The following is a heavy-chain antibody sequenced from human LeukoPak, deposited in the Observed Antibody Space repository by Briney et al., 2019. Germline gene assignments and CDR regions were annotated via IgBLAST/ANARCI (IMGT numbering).Heavy chain of an antibody. CDR2: IRSKTDGGTT. J-gene: IGHJ1*01. CDR1: GFSVSSNF. D-gene: IGHD3-3*02. CDR3: AKHIYGVVSIQQ. V-gene: IGHV3-15*01. Sequence: SPGGSLRLSCAASGFSVSSNFMTWVRQAPGKGLEWVGRIRSKTDGGTTDYAVSVQGRFTISRDDSKNTLYLQMSSLKTEDTAVYYCAKHIYGVVSIQQWGQGTLVTVSS.